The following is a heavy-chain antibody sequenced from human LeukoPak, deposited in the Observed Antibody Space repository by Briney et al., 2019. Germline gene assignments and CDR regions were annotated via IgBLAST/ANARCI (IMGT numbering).Heavy chain of an antibody. CDR1: GGSISSGSYY. CDR2: ISTSGST. Sequence: SETLSLTCTVSGGSISSGSYYWSWIRQPAGKGLEWIGRISTSGSTNYNPSLKSRVTISVDTSKNQFSLKLSSVTAADTAVYYCASTVSSHIVVDYWGQGTLVTVSS. CDR3: ASTVSSHIVVDY. D-gene: IGHD3-22*01. V-gene: IGHV4-61*02. J-gene: IGHJ4*02.